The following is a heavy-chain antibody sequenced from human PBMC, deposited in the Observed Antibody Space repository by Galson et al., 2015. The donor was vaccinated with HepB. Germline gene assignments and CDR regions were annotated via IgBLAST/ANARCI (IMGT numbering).Heavy chain of an antibody. V-gene: IGHV1-18*01. CDR2: ISADNGNT. CDR1: GYFFTHFG. Sequence: SVKVSCKASGYFFTHFGINWVRQAPGQGLEWMGWISADNGNTKYAQKFQGRVTMTTGTSTSTAYVEVRSLRSDDTAVYYCAREGLRGYYDSTGYFPFDYWGQGSLVTVSS. D-gene: IGHD3-22*01. J-gene: IGHJ4*02. CDR3: AREGLRGYYDSTGYFPFDY.